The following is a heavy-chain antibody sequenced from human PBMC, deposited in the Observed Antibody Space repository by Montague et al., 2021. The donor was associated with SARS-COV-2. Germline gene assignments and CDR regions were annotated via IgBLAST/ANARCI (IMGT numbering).Heavy chain of an antibody. J-gene: IGHJ4*02. CDR3: TRDQLGIRY. Sequence: SETLSLTCTVSGGSISSRAYYWSWIRQPPGKGLEWIGYIYYDGRTAYNPSLKSRVTISKDTSKNQFFLKVTSVTAADTAVYYCTRDQLGIRYWGQGMLVTVSS. CDR1: GGSISSRAYY. CDR2: IYYDGRT. D-gene: IGHD3-16*01. V-gene: IGHV4-61*08.